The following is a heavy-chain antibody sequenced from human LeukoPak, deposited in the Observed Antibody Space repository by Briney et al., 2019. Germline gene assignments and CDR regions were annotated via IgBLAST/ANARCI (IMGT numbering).Heavy chain of an antibody. CDR1: GFAVSSSY. J-gene: IGHJ1*01. V-gene: IGHV3-53*01. CDR3: ARDPHGYGSA. CDR2: IYSDSST. Sequence: GGSLRLSCAASGFAVSSSYMSWVRQAPGRGLEWVSVIYSDSSTYYADSVKGRFTISRDNSKNTLYLQMNSLRAEDTAMYYCARDPHGYGSAWGQGTLVTVSS. D-gene: IGHD3-10*01.